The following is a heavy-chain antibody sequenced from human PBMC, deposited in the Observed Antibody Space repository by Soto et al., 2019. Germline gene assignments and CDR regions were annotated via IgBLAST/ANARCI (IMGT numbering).Heavy chain of an antibody. CDR1: GYTFTSYA. CDR2: INVGNAKT. D-gene: IGHD6-19*01. CDR3: ARAGYSSGWDSYFDF. J-gene: IGHJ4*02. V-gene: IGHV1-3*01. Sequence: VASVKVSCKTSGYTFTSYAIHWVRQAPGQRLEWMGWINVGNAKTKYSQRFQGRVTLTRGTSASTAYMELSSLRFEDTALYYCARAGYSSGWDSYFDFWGQGTPVTVSS.